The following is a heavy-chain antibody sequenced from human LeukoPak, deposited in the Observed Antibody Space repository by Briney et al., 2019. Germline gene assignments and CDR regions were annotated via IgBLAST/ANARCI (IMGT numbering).Heavy chain of an antibody. CDR3: AREGVGGGDGFDI. Sequence: GSLRLSCVASGFIFSTYDMHWVRQATGEGLEWVSVIGTGGDTYYPDSVKGRFTISRDNGKNSLYLQMNSLRAGDTAVYYCAREGVGGGDGFDIWGQGTKVTVSS. CDR1: GFIFSTYD. V-gene: IGHV3-13*01. CDR2: IGTGGDT. D-gene: IGHD2-21*01. J-gene: IGHJ3*02.